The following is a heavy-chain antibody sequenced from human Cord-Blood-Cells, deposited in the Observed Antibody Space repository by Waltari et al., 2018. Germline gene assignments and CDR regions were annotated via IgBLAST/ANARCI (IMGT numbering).Heavy chain of an antibody. Sequence: QVQLQESGPGLVKPSETLSLTCAVSGYSISSGYYWGWIRQPPGKGLEWIGSIYHSGSTYYNPSLKSRVTISVDTSKNQFSLKLSSVTAADTAVYYCTSPITMVRGVKDYWGQGTLVTVSS. J-gene: IGHJ4*02. CDR2: IYHSGST. V-gene: IGHV4-38-2*01. CDR1: GYSISSGYY. D-gene: IGHD3-10*01. CDR3: TSPITMVRGVKDY.